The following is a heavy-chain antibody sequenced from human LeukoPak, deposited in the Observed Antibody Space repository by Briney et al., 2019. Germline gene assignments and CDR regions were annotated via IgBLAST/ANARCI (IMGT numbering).Heavy chain of an antibody. Sequence: QPGGSLRLSCAASGFTFDDHAMHWVRQAPGKGLEWVSLISGDGGNTYYADSVKGRFTISRDNSKNSLYLQMNSLGTEDTALYYCAKGVVDGYNLGIWGQGTMVTVSS. J-gene: IGHJ3*02. CDR2: ISGDGGNT. CDR3: AKGVVDGYNLGI. CDR1: GFTFDDHA. D-gene: IGHD5-24*01. V-gene: IGHV3-43*02.